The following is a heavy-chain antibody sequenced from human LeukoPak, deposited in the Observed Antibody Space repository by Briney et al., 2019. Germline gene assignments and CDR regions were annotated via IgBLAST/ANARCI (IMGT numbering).Heavy chain of an antibody. D-gene: IGHD3-22*01. CDR2: ISAYNGNT. J-gene: IGHJ4*02. CDR3: ARDQDYYDSSGPYIAPFNY. V-gene: IGHV1-18*01. CDR1: GYTFTSYG. Sequence: ASVKVSCKASGYTFTSYGISWVRQAPGQGLEWMGWISAYNGNTNYAQKLRGRVTMTTDTSTSTAYMELRSLRSDDTAVYYCARDQDYYDSSGPYIAPFNYWGQGTLVTVSS.